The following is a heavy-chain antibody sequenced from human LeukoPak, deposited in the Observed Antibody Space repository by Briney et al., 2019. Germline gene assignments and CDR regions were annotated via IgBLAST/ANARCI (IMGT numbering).Heavy chain of an antibody. CDR3: ARAGVRGVITGNWFDP. V-gene: IGHV1-69*13. CDR1: GGTFSSYA. J-gene: IGHJ5*02. CDR2: IIPIFGTA. Sequence: SVKVSCKASGGTFSSYAISWVRQAPGQGLEWMGGIIPIFGTANYAQKFQGIVTITADESTSTAYMELSSLRSEDTAVYYCARAGVRGVITGNWFDPWGQGTLVTVSS. D-gene: IGHD3-10*01.